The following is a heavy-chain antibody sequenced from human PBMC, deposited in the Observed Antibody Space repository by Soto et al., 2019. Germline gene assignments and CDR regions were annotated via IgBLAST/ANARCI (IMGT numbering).Heavy chain of an antibody. J-gene: IGHJ4*02. CDR2: VYYTGST. D-gene: IGHD6-19*01. CDR3: ARSVAVPGAHIDY. Sequence: SEALSLTCSVSGGSISGSYWSWIRQSPGKGLEWLGYVYYTGSTNYSPSLRSRVSISVDTSKNEFSLRLSSVTAADTAVYFCARSVAVPGAHIDYWGQGTQVTVSS. V-gene: IGHV4-59*01. CDR1: GGSISGSY.